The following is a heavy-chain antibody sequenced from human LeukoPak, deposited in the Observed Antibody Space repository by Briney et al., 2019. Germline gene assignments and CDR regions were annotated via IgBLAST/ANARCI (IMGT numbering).Heavy chain of an antibody. Sequence: PGESLRLSCAASGFTFSDYYMSWIRQAPGKGLEWVSYISSSGSTIYYADSVKGRFTISRDNAKNSLYLQMNSLRAEDTAVYYCARANYYDSSGYYPYWGQGTLVTVSS. CDR3: ARANYYDSSGYYPY. CDR1: GFTFSDYY. V-gene: IGHV3-11*04. CDR2: ISSSGSTI. J-gene: IGHJ4*02. D-gene: IGHD3-22*01.